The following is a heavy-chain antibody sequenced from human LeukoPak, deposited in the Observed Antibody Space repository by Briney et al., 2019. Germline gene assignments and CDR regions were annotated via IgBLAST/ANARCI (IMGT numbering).Heavy chain of an antibody. D-gene: IGHD3-10*01. CDR1: GYTFTGYY. J-gene: IGHJ4*02. V-gene: IGHV1-2*06. CDR2: INPNSGGT. Sequence: ASVKVSCKASGYTFTGYYMHWVRQAPGQGLEWTGRINPNSGGTDYAQKFQGRVTMTRDTSISTAYMELSRLRSDDTAVYYCASLYYGSGSYGRYNPPFDYWGQGTLVTVSS. CDR3: ASLYYGSGSYGRYNPPFDY.